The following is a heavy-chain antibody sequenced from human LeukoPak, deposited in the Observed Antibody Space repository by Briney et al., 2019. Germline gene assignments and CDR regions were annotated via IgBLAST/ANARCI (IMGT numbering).Heavy chain of an antibody. J-gene: IGHJ5*02. V-gene: IGHV3-23*01. CDR1: GFTFSSYG. CDR3: ARDLGQYYDTSDNWFDP. Sequence: PGGSLRLSCAASGFTFSSYGMSWVRQAPGKGLEWVSSIINSDGSTYYADSVKGRFTLSRDNAKNTLNLQMNSLRAEDTAVYYCARDLGQYYDTSDNWFDPWGQGTLVTVSS. CDR2: IINSDGST. D-gene: IGHD3-22*01.